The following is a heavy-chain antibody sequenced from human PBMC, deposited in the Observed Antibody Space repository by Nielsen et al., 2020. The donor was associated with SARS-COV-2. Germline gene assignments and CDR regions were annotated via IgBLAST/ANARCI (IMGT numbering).Heavy chain of an antibody. CDR2: IYHSGST. CDR3: AREGGSDFWSGYLDY. D-gene: IGHD3-3*01. CDR1: GGSISSGGYS. V-gene: IGHV4-30-2*01. Sequence: SETLSLTCAASGGSISSGGYSWSWIRQPPGKGLEWIGYIYHSGSTYYNPSLKSRVTISVDRSKNQFSLKLSSVTAADTAVYYCAREGGSDFWSGYLDYWGQGTLVTVSS. J-gene: IGHJ4*02.